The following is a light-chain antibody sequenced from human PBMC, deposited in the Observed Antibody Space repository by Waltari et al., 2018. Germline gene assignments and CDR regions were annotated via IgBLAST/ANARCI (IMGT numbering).Light chain of an antibody. Sequence: DIQMTQSPSSLSASVGDRVTITCRASQSISTYLIWYQHKPGKAPKLLIYAASSLKSGVPSRFGGSGAGTDFALTITSLQPEDFATYYCQQSYSLTPLTFGQGTRVEMK. CDR3: QQSYSLTPLT. CDR1: QSISTY. V-gene: IGKV1-39*01. CDR2: AAS. J-gene: IGKJ1*01.